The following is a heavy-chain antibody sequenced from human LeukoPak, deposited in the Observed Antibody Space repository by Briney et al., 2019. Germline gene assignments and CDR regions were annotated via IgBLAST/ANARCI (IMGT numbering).Heavy chain of an antibody. V-gene: IGHV3-69-1*01. CDR2: ISGNNAI. D-gene: IGHD1-26*01. CDR1: GFTFSDYT. CDR3: ARGGGRAFWFFDL. Sequence: NPGGSLRLSCAASGFTFSDYTVNWVRQATGKGLEWVSYISGNNAIYYTESVKCGFAISRDNADNSLYLLINGMRNEDTAVYYCARGGGRAFWFFDLWGRGTLVSVSS. J-gene: IGHJ2*01.